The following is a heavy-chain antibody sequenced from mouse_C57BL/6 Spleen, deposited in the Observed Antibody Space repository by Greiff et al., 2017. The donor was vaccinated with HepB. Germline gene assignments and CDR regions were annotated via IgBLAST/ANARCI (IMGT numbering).Heavy chain of an antibody. V-gene: IGHV7-3*01. J-gene: IGHJ4*01. D-gene: IGHD1-1*01. CDR2: IRNKANGYTT. CDR1: GFTFTDYY. Sequence: EVQRVESGGGLVQPGGSLSLSCAASGFTFTDYYMSWVRQPPGKALEWLGFIRNKANGYTTEYSASVKGRFTISRDNSQSILYLQMNALRAEDSATYDCARYITTVVATNAMDYWGQGTSVTVSS. CDR3: ARYITTVVATNAMDY.